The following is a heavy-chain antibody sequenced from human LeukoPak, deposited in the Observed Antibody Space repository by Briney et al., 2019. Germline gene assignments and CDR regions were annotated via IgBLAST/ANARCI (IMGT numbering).Heavy chain of an antibody. V-gene: IGHV3-11*06. Sequence: GGSLRLSCTASGFTFSDYYMSWIRQAPGKGLEWVSDISGGGSHRKFADSVKGRLTIPRENAKNSLYLQMNSLRVEDTAIYYCARVFYYDSSGYYDNWGQGTLVTVSS. CDR3: ARVFYYDSSGYYDN. J-gene: IGHJ4*02. D-gene: IGHD3-22*01. CDR2: ISGGGSHR. CDR1: GFTFSDYY.